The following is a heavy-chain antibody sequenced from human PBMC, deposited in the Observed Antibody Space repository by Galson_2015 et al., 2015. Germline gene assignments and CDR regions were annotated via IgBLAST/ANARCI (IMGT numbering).Heavy chain of an antibody. J-gene: IGHJ6*02. Sequence: SLRLSCAASGFTFSSYGMHWVRQAPGKGLEWVAVIWYDGSNKYYADSVKGRFTISRDNSKNTLYLQMNSLRAEDTAVYYCARDLTLGSAMVTDFGMDVWGQGTTVTVSS. D-gene: IGHD5-18*01. CDR1: GFTFSSYG. CDR2: IWYDGSNK. V-gene: IGHV3-33*01. CDR3: ARDLTLGSAMVTDFGMDV.